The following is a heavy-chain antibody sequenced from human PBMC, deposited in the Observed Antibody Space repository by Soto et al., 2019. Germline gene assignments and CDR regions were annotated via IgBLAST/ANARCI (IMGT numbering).Heavy chain of an antibody. Sequence: GESLKISCKGPGYSFTSYWIGWVRQMPGKGLEWMGIIYPGDSDTRYSPSFQGQVTISANKSISTAFQQWSSLKAADAAMYYCAGGSSYAESFQHWGQGTLVTVSS. CDR2: IYPGDSDT. J-gene: IGHJ1*01. CDR3: AGGSSYAESFQH. CDR1: GYSFTSYW. D-gene: IGHD5-12*01. V-gene: IGHV5-51*01.